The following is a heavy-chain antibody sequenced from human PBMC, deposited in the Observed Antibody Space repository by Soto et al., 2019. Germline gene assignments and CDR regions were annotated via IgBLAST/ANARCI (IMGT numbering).Heavy chain of an antibody. Sequence: ASVKVSCKASGYTFTGYYIHWVREAPGQGLEWMGWINPQTGGTSYAQKFQGRVTLSRDTSISTAYLELSRLTFDDAAVYFCARERYQVISDGMDVWGQGTTVTVSS. CDR3: ARERYQVISDGMDV. CDR1: GYTFTGYY. V-gene: IGHV1-2*02. CDR2: INPQTGGT. D-gene: IGHD2-2*01. J-gene: IGHJ6*02.